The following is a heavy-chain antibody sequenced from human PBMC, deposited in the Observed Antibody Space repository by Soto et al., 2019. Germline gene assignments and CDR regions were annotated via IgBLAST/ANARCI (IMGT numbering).Heavy chain of an antibody. J-gene: IGHJ6*03. D-gene: IGHD6-13*01. Sequence: SETLSLTCTVSGGSISSYYWSWIRQPPGKGLEWIGYIYYSGSTNYNPSLKSRVTISVDTSKNQFSLKLSSVTAADTAVYYCARNPQLDEWDWGYYYYMDVWGKGTTVTVSS. V-gene: IGHV4-59*08. CDR3: ARNPQLDEWDWGYYYYMDV. CDR2: IYYSGST. CDR1: GGSISSYY.